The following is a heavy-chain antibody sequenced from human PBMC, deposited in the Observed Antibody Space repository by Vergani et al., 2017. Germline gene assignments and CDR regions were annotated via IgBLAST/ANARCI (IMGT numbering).Heavy chain of an antibody. CDR1: GDSIISRSYY. CDR3: ASGKYYSDSTSHFRGRYFDV. D-gene: IGHD3-16*01. J-gene: IGHJ2*01. Sequence: QMQLQESGPGLVKASETLSLTFTVSGDSIISRSYYWGWIRQPPGKGLEWIGSIYNSGNGDSSSSLKSRVTISADTSKNQLSLRLTSVTAADTAVYYCASGKYYSDSTSHFRGRYFDVWGRGTLVTVPS. V-gene: IGHV4-39*01. CDR2: IYNSGNG.